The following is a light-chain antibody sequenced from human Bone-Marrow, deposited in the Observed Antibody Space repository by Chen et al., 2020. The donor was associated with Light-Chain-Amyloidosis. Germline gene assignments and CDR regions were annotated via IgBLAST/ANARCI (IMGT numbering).Light chain of an antibody. CDR2: EVS. Sequence: QSALTQPASVSGSPGQSITIFCSGTSSDVGSYHLVSWHQQPPGKAPKLRIYEVSKRPSGVYNRFSGSKSGNTASLTISGRQAEDEADYYCCSYASSSTRVFGGGTKLTVL. CDR1: SSDVGSYHL. V-gene: IGLV2-23*02. J-gene: IGLJ3*02. CDR3: CSYASSSTRV.